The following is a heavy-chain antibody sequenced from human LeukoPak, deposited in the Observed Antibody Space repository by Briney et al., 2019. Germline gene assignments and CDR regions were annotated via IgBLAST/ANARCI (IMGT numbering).Heavy chain of an antibody. Sequence: ASVKVSCKASGYIFTGHYMHWARQAPGQGLEWMGWINPNSGDRNSAQKFQGRVTMTRDTFISTLYMELSSLGPDDTAVYYCAREGWDQRDTAAFDHWGQGTLVTVSS. CDR1: GYIFTGHY. CDR2: INPNSGDR. D-gene: IGHD6-19*01. CDR3: AREGWDQRDTAAFDH. V-gene: IGHV1-2*02. J-gene: IGHJ4*02.